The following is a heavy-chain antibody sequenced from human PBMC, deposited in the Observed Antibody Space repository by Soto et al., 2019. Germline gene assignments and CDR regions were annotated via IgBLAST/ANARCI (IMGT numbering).Heavy chain of an antibody. CDR2: ISGSGGTT. Sequence: GGSLRLSCAASGFTFSDYAMSWVRQAPGKGLEWVSAISGSGGTTYYADSVKGRFTISRDNSKNTMYLQVSSLRAEDTAIYYCAQVMNSGWYLAYWGQGTLVTVSS. CDR1: GFTFSDYA. V-gene: IGHV3-23*01. J-gene: IGHJ4*02. CDR3: AQVMNSGWYLAY. D-gene: IGHD6-19*01.